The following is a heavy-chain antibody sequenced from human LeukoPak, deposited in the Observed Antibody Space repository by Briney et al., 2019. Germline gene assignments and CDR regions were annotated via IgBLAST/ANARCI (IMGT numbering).Heavy chain of an antibody. CDR2: IIPIFGTA. Sequence: ASVKVSCKASGGTFSSYAISWVRQAPGQGLEWMGGIIPIFGTANYAQKFQGRVTVTADESTSTAYMELSSLRSEDTAVYYCASDNCSGGSCYFGYLGNWFDPWGQGTLVTVSS. CDR1: GGTFSSYA. J-gene: IGHJ5*02. CDR3: ASDNCSGGSCYFGYLGNWFDP. V-gene: IGHV1-69*13. D-gene: IGHD2-15*01.